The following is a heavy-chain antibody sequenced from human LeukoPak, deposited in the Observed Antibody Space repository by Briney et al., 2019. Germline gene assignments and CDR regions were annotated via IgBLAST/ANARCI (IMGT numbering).Heavy chain of an antibody. V-gene: IGHV3-23*01. Sequence: GSLRLSCAASGFTFSSYDMSWVRQAPGKGLEWVPTISGSGGSTYYADSVKGRFTISRDNSRNTLYLQMNSLRAEDTAVYYCARDKAHLAAAGFIDYWGQGTLVTVSS. CDR2: ISGSGGST. D-gene: IGHD6-13*01. J-gene: IGHJ4*02. CDR1: GFTFSSYD. CDR3: ARDKAHLAAAGFIDY.